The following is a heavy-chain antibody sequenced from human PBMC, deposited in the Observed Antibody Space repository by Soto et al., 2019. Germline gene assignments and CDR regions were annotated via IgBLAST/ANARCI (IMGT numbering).Heavy chain of an antibody. V-gene: IGHV4-59*01. CDR3: VIDLLTATFDY. Sequence: SGTLSLTCTVSGGSISSYYWSWIRQPPGKGLEWIGYIYYIGSTLFCLTIRRRATTSVVPSTNLFRLTVGSAADYCATVADCVIDLLTATFDYWGQGTLVTVSS. J-gene: IGHJ4*02. CDR2: IYYIGST. D-gene: IGHD2-21*02. CDR1: GGSISSYY.